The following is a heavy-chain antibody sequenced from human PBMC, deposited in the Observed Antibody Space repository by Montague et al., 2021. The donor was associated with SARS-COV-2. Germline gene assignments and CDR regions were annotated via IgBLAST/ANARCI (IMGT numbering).Heavy chain of an antibody. D-gene: IGHD3-10*01. CDR2: INHSGST. J-gene: IGHJ4*02. CDR1: GRSFSGYY. V-gene: IGHV4-34*01. Sequence: SETLSLTCAVYGRSFSGYYWNWIRQPPGKGLEWIGEINHSGSTNCNPSLKSRVTMSVDTSKNQFSLKLSSVTAADTAVYYCARGARQGYGFRLGSFDSWGQGTLVTVSS. CDR3: ARGARQGYGFRLGSFDS.